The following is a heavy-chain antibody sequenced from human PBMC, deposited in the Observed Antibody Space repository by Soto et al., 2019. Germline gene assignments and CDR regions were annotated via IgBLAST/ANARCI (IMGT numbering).Heavy chain of an antibody. CDR3: AREASINWGSDY. CDR2: INPNSGGT. D-gene: IGHD7-27*01. J-gene: IGHJ4*02. V-gene: IGHV1-2*02. CDR1: GYTFTGYY. Sequence: ASVKVSCKASGYTFTGYYMHWVRQAPGQGLEWMGWINPNSGGTNYAQKFQGRVTMTRDTSISTAYMELSRLRSDDTAVYYCAREASINWGSDYWGQGTLLTVSS.